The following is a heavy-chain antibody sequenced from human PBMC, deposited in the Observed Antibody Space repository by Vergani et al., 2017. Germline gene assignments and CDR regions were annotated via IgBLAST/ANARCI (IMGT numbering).Heavy chain of an antibody. D-gene: IGHD3-22*01. Sequence: EVQLVESGGGLVQPGGSLRLSCAASGFTFSDHYMDWVRQAPGKGLEWVGRTRNKANSYTTEYAASVKGRLTISRDDSKNSLYLQMNSLKTEDTAVYYCARVSGYYDSSGYYYAFDIWGQGTMVTVSS. J-gene: IGHJ3*02. CDR3: ARVSGYYDSSGYYYAFDI. CDR2: TRNKANSYTT. V-gene: IGHV3-72*01. CDR1: GFTFSDHY.